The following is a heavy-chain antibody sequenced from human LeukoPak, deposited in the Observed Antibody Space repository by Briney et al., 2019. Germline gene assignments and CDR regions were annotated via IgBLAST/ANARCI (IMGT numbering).Heavy chain of an antibody. J-gene: IGHJ4*02. CDR2: MDDSGRII. CDR1: GFSFIDYY. Sequence: GRSLRLSCAASGFSFIDYYMSWIRQAPGKGLEWVSYMDDSGRIIYYGGSVKGRFTVSRDNARNSLFLQMNRLTAEDTAVYFCARVRRAAADSLRYFDYWGQGTLVTVSS. CDR3: ARVRRAAADSLRYFDY. V-gene: IGHV3-11*04. D-gene: IGHD6-13*01.